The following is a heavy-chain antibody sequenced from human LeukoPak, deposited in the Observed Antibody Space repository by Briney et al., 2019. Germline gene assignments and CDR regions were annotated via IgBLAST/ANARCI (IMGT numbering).Heavy chain of an antibody. CDR3: ARVYYYYYYMDV. J-gene: IGHJ6*03. V-gene: IGHV4-59*12. CDR2: IYNSGST. CDR1: GGSISSYY. Sequence: SETLSLTCTVSGGSISSYYWNWIRQPPGKGLEWIGYIYNSGSTNNNPSLKSRVTISVDTSKDQFSLKLTSVTAADTAVYYCARVYYYYYYMDVWGKGTTVTVSS.